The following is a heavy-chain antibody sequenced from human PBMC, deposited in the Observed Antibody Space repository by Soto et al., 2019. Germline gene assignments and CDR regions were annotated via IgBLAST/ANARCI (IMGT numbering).Heavy chain of an antibody. CDR3: ASGYCSSTSCYMGYGYYYMDV. D-gene: IGHD2-2*02. CDR2: VYYSGST. V-gene: IGHV4-31*03. J-gene: IGHJ6*03. CDR1: GGSISSGGYY. Sequence: QVQLQESGPELVKPSQTLSLTCTVSGGSISSGGYYWSWIRQHPGKGLEWIGYVYYSGSTYYNPSLKSRVTISVDTSKNQFSLKLSSVTAADTAVYYCASGYCSSTSCYMGYGYYYMDVWGKGTTVTVSS.